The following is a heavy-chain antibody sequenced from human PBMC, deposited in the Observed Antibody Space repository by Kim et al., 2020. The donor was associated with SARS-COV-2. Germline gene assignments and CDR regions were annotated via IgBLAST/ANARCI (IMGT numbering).Heavy chain of an antibody. CDR2: IKKRGESI. CDR1: GFTFSDYS. CDR3: LRDGEGS. V-gene: IGHV3-21*01. D-gene: IGHD3-3*01. Sequence: GGSLRLSCAASGFTFSDYSMNWVRQATGKRLEWVASIKKRGESILYADSVKGRFTISRDNAKDSVFLQMNSLTPDDTALYYCLRDGEGSWGQGTQVTVSS. J-gene: IGHJ4*02.